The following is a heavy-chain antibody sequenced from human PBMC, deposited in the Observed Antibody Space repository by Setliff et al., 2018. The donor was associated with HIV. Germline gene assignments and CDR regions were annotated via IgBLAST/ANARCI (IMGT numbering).Heavy chain of an antibody. Sequence: SETLSLTCAVYGGSFSGYYWNWIRQPPGKGLEWIGEIIHSGGTNYNPSLKSRVTISVDTSKNQFSLRLNSLTAADTAVYYCARESLNLGELSSNPDASDIWGQGTMVTVSS. J-gene: IGHJ3*02. D-gene: IGHD3-16*02. V-gene: IGHV4-34*12. CDR3: ARESLNLGELSSNPDASDI. CDR2: IIHSGGT. CDR1: GGSFSGYY.